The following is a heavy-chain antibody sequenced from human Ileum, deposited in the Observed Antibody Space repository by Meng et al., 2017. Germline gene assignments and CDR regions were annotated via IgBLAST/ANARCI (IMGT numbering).Heavy chain of an antibody. D-gene: IGHD3-9*01. CDR1: GFTFGSYS. J-gene: IGHJ4*02. CDR2: LSGNSNT. Sequence: EVQLLESGGGFVQPWGSLRLSCTASGFTFGSYSMSWVRQAPGKGLEWVSGLSGNSNTYYAESVMGRFAISRDNSKNTLYLQMNSLKAEDTAVYYCARGIGTHGRYYSDYWGQGTLVTVSS. CDR3: ARGIGTHGRYYSDY. V-gene: IGHV3-23*03.